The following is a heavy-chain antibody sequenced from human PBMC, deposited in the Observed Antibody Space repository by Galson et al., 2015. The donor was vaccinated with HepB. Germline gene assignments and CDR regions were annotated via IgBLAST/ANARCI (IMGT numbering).Heavy chain of an antibody. Sequence: SVKVSCKASGYTFTGYYMHWARQAPGQGLEWMGWINPNSGGTNYAQKVQGRVTMTRDTSISTAYLELSRLRSDDTAVYYCAREDIVVVPAAMSYYYYMDVWGKGTTVTVSS. D-gene: IGHD2-2*01. CDR2: INPNSGGT. J-gene: IGHJ6*03. V-gene: IGHV1-2*02. CDR3: AREDIVVVPAAMSYYYYMDV. CDR1: GYTFTGYY.